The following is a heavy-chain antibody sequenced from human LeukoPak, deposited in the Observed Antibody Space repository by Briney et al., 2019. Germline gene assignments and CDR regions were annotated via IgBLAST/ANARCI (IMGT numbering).Heavy chain of an antibody. Sequence: PGGSLRLSCAASGVTINYMTWVRQARGQGLGWVSVIYNGGTTYYADSVKGRFTISIDNSKSTLFLYLQMDSLRTDDTAVYYCAGGGEAARSLDYWGQGTLVTVSS. D-gene: IGHD3-16*01. CDR3: AGGGEAARSLDY. CDR1: GVTINY. J-gene: IGHJ4*02. CDR2: IYNGGTT. V-gene: IGHV3-66*02.